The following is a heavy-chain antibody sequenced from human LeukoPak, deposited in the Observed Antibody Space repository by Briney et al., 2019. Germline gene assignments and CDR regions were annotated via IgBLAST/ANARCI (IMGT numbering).Heavy chain of an antibody. D-gene: IGHD4-23*01. V-gene: IGHV3-23*01. CDR2: ISGSGGST. J-gene: IGHJ3*02. CDR3: AKDRSAVTGAQIDI. Sequence: VGSLRLSCAASGFTFSSYAMSWVRQAPGKGLEWVSAISGSGGSTYYADSVKGRFTISRDNSKNTLYLQMNSLRAEDTAVYYCAKDRSAVTGAQIDIWGQGTMVTVSS. CDR1: GFTFSSYA.